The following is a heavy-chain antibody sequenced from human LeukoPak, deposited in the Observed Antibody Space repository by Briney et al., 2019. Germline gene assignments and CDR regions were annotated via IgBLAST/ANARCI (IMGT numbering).Heavy chain of an antibody. D-gene: IGHD1-1*01. CDR2: INQSGTT. V-gene: IGHV4-34*01. CDR1: GGSFSDYD. J-gene: IGHJ4*02. CDR3: ARYVPVKTGPTRASFDY. Sequence: PSETLSLTCAVYGGSFSDYDWSWIRQAPGKGLQWIGEINQSGTTNCDPSLKSRVSMSIDTSKRQFSLSLRSVTAADTAVYFCARYVPVKTGPTRASFDYWGQGILVTVSS.